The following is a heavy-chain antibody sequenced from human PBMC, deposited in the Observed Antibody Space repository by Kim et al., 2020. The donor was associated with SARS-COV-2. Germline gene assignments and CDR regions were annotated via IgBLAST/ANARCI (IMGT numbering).Heavy chain of an antibody. V-gene: IGHV3-7*01. CDR1: GFTFSSYW. J-gene: IGHJ4*02. CDR2: IKQDGSEK. Sequence: GGSLRLSCAASGFTFSSYWMSWVRQAPGKGLEGVANIKQDGSEKYYVDSVKGRFTISRDNAKNSLYLQMNSLRAEDTAVYYCARDRDPYRIVATYPDYWGQGTLVTVSS. D-gene: IGHD5-12*01. CDR3: ARDRDPYRIVATYPDY.